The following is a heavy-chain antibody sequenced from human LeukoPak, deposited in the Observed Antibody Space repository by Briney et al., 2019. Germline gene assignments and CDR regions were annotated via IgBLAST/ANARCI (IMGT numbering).Heavy chain of an antibody. D-gene: IGHD3-3*01. CDR3: AIITIFGVVAKGYFDY. V-gene: IGHV1-69*01. CDR2: A. J-gene: IGHJ4*02. Sequence: ANYAQKFQGRVTITADESTSTAYMELSSLRSEDTAVYYCAIITIFGVVAKGYFDYWGQGTLVTVSS.